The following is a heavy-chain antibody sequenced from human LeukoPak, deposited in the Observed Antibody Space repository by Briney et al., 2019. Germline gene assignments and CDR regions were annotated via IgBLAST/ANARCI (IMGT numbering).Heavy chain of an antibody. CDR3: ARVRRYSSTWPPEGDDAFDM. CDR1: GYPFTSYG. CDR2: ISAHDGKT. D-gene: IGHD6-13*01. Sequence: ASVKVSCKASGYPFTSYGVSWVRQAPGQGPEWLGWISAHDGKTEYLERVQDRVTMTTDTSTSTAYMELRSLRFDDTAVYFCARVRRYSSTWPPEGDDAFDMWGQGTMVSVSS. J-gene: IGHJ3*02. V-gene: IGHV1-18*01.